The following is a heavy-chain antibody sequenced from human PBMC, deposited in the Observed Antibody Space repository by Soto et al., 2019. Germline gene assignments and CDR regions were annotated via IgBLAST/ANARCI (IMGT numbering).Heavy chain of an antibody. J-gene: IGHJ3*02. Sequence: AXVKVSCKASGYPFTSSYIHWVRQAPGQGLEWMGIINPSGGSTSYAQKFQGRVTMTRDTSTSTVYMELSSLRSEDTAVYYCARSGYSYGPNAFDIWGQGTMVTVSS. CDR1: GYPFTSSY. V-gene: IGHV1-46*03. CDR3: ARSGYSYGPNAFDI. D-gene: IGHD5-18*01. CDR2: INPSGGST.